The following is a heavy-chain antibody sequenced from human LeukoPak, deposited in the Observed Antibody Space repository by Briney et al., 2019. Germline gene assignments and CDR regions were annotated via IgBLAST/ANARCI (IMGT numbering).Heavy chain of an antibody. V-gene: IGHV4-34*01. Sequence: SETLSLTCAVYGGPFSGYYWSWIRQPPGKGLEWIGEINHSGSTNYNPSLKSRVTISVDTSKNQFSLKLSSVTAADTAVYYCARRRYYDFWSGPRASYFDYWGQGTLVTVSS. J-gene: IGHJ4*02. CDR3: ARRRYYDFWSGPRASYFDY. D-gene: IGHD3-3*01. CDR1: GGPFSGYY. CDR2: INHSGST.